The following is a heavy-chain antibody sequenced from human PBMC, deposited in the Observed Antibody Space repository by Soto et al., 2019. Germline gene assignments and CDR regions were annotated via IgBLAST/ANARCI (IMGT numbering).Heavy chain of an antibody. Sequence: SVKVSCKASGGTFSSYAISLVRQAPGQGLEWMGGIISIFGTANYAQKFQGGVTITADESTSTAYMELSSRRAEDKAVYYCARDAGVLASSGPHDAFDIWGQGTMVTV. D-gene: IGHD3-22*01. J-gene: IGHJ3*02. CDR1: GGTFSSYA. CDR3: ARDAGVLASSGPHDAFDI. CDR2: IISIFGTA. V-gene: IGHV1-69*13.